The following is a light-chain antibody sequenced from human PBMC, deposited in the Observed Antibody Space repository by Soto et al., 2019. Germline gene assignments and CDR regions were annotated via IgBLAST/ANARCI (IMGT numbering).Light chain of an antibody. CDR1: SSNVGSNT. CDR2: SNN. J-gene: IGLJ1*01. V-gene: IGLV1-44*01. CDR3: AAWDDSLNASV. Sequence: QSVLTQPPSASGGPGQRVTISCSGSSSNVGSNTVSWYQQFPGTAPKLLIHSNNKRPSGVPDRFSGSKSGTSASLAISGLQSEDEADYYCAAWDDSLNASVFGGGTKVTVL.